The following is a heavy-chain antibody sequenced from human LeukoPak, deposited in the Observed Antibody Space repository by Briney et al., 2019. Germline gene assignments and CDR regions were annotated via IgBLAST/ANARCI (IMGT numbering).Heavy chain of an antibody. V-gene: IGHV3-33*08. CDR2: IGYDGRNK. Sequence: PGGSLRLSCAASGFTFSSYSMTWVRQAPGKGLEWVAVIGYDGRNKYYADSVKGRFIISRDNSKNTLYLQMNILRAEDTAVYYCARDMEQWLVQDWYFDLWGRGTLVTVSS. D-gene: IGHD6-19*01. CDR1: GFTFSSYS. J-gene: IGHJ2*01. CDR3: ARDMEQWLVQDWYFDL.